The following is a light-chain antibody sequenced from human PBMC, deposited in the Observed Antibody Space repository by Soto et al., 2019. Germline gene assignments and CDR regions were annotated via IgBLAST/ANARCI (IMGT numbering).Light chain of an antibody. CDR3: QQAYSLPPT. V-gene: IGKV1D-12*01. CDR1: QAIRDW. CDR2: AAS. Sequence: DIQMTQSPSSVSASVGDRVTITCRASQAIRDWLVWYQQKPGKAPNLLIYAASNLQSGVPSRFSGSGSGADFTLTITSLQPEDFATYFCQQAYSLPPTFGGGTKVEIK. J-gene: IGKJ4*01.